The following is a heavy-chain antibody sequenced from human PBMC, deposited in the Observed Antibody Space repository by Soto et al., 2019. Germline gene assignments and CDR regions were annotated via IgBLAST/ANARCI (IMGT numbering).Heavy chain of an antibody. CDR2: IYSAGYR. D-gene: IGHD3-22*01. Sequence: AGSLRLSCGYFSDSYMSWVRPTPGKGLEWLSVIYSAGYRYYADSVKGRFTISIDTSQGMLYLQMNSLRAEDTAVYNCVRDSYYDSTGYTHYFDYWHQGTPVAVS. CDR1: SDSY. CDR3: VRDSYYDSTGYTHYFDY. J-gene: IGHJ4*02. V-gene: IGHV3-53*01.